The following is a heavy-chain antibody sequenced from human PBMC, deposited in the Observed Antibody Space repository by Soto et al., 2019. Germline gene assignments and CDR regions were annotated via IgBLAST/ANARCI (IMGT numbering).Heavy chain of an antibody. CDR3: ARGSPPGSSSWYYFDY. D-gene: IGHD6-13*01. J-gene: IGHJ4*02. CDR1: GGTFSSYA. V-gene: IGHV1-69*13. Sequence: GASVKVSCKASGGTFSSYAISWVRQAPGQGLEWMGGIIPIFGTANYAQKFQGRVTITADESTSTAYMELSSLRSEDTAVYYCARGSPPGSSSWYYFDYWGQGTLVTVSS. CDR2: IIPIFGTA.